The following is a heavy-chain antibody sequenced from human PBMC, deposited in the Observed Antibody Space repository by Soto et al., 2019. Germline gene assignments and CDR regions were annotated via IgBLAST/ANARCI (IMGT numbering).Heavy chain of an antibody. Sequence: QVQLVQPGAEVKKPGSSVKVSCKASGGTLSNYGISWVRQAPGQGLEWMGGIIPVFGTANYAQKFQGRVTITADESTTTVYMDVSSLRSDDTAVYYCARGDATKLVVTTYYGMDVWGQGTTVTVSS. CDR3: ARGDATKLVVTTYYGMDV. D-gene: IGHD4-17*01. CDR1: GGTLSNYG. V-gene: IGHV1-69*12. J-gene: IGHJ6*02. CDR2: IIPVFGTA.